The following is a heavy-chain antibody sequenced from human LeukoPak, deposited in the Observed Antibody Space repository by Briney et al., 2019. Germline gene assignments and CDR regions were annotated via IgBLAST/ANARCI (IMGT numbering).Heavy chain of an antibody. D-gene: IGHD3-22*01. V-gene: IGHV3-7*01. CDR2: IKQDGSAK. CDR3: ARCPYDSTGYYSVPSHLDY. Sequence: GGSLRLSCAASGFTFSTYWMTWVRQTPGKGLEWVANIKQDGSAKYYVDSLRGRFSISRDNVKNSLFLQMNSPSAEDTAVYYCARCPYDSTGYYSVPSHLDYWGQGTLVTVSS. CDR1: GFTFSTYW. J-gene: IGHJ4*02.